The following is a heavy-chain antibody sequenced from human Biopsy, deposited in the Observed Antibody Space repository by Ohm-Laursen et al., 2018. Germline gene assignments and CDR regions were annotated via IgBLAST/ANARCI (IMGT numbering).Heavy chain of an antibody. CDR2: FAPENGKT. CDR1: GYTLNELS. CDR3: ARDRPSVSTYGVD. J-gene: IGHJ4*02. Sequence: ASVKVSCKVSGYTLNELSMHWVRQVPGKGLEWMGGFAPENGKTVYAQNFQARVSLTEDTSTDTAYMELRSLRSDDTAVYYCARDRPSVSTYGVDWGQGTLVTVSS. V-gene: IGHV1-24*01. D-gene: IGHD3-3*01.